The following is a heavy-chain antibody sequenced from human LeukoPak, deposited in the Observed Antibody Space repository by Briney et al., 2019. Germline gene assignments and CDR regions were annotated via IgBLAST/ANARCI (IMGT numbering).Heavy chain of an antibody. Sequence: GASVKASCKASGYTFTSYGISWVRQAPGQGLEWMGWISAYNGNTNYAQKLQGRVTMTTDTSTSTAYMELRSLRSDDTAVYYCARGVSMYYYGSGSYYWGQGTLVTVSS. V-gene: IGHV1-18*01. CDR3: ARGVSMYYYGSGSYY. CDR2: ISAYNGNT. CDR1: GYTFTSYG. D-gene: IGHD3-10*01. J-gene: IGHJ4*02.